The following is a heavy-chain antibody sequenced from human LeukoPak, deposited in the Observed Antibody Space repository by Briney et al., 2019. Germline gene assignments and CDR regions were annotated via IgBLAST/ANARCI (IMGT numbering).Heavy chain of an antibody. Sequence: PSETLSLTCAVYGGSFSGYYWSWIRQPPGKGLEWIGEINHSGSTNYNPSLKSRVTISVDTSKNQFSLKLSSVTAAGTAVYYCARIVVVPAANFNWFDPWGQGTLVTVSS. D-gene: IGHD2-2*01. V-gene: IGHV4-34*01. J-gene: IGHJ5*02. CDR3: ARIVVVPAANFNWFDP. CDR2: INHSGST. CDR1: GGSFSGYY.